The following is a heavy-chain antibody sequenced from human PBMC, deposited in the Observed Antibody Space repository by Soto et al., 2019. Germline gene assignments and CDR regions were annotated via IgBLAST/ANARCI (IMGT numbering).Heavy chain of an antibody. CDR2: IYYSGST. J-gene: IGHJ6*02. Sequence: QLQLQESGPGLVKPSETLSLTCTVSGGSISSSSYYWGWIRQPPGKVLEWIGSIYYSGSTYYNPSLKSRVTISVDTSKNQFSLKLSSVTAADTAVYYCARLTTVTRFLPYGMDVWGQGTTVTVSS. CDR3: ARLTTVTRFLPYGMDV. V-gene: IGHV4-39*01. D-gene: IGHD4-17*01. CDR1: GGSISSSSYY.